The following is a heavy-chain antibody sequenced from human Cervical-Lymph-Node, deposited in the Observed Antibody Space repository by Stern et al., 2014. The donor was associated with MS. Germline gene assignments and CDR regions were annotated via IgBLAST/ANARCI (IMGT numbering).Heavy chain of an antibody. CDR3: ASERDSSGWSPFDY. V-gene: IGHV1-69*01. D-gene: IGHD6-19*01. Sequence: VQLVESGAEVKKPGSSVKVSCKASGGTFSSYAITWVRQAPGQGLEWMGGILPIFGTANYAQKFQGRVTITADESTSTAYMELSSLRSEDTAVYYCASERDSSGWSPFDYWGQGTLVTVSS. CDR1: GGTFSSYA. J-gene: IGHJ4*02. CDR2: ILPIFGTA.